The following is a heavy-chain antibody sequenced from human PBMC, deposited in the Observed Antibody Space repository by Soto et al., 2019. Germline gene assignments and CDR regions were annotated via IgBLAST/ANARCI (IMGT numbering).Heavy chain of an antibody. Sequence: EVFLVESGGGLVKPGGSLRLSCAASGFTFNTYSISWVRQAPGRGLEWVSSISSSSNYIYYGDAVKGRCTISRDNAKNLVFLHLSSLRAEDTALYYCARDQGTVATSYFDSWGRGILVTVSS. CDR3: ARDQGTVATSYFDS. D-gene: IGHD1-26*01. CDR1: GFTFNTYS. J-gene: IGHJ4*02. V-gene: IGHV3-21*06. CDR2: ISSSSNYI.